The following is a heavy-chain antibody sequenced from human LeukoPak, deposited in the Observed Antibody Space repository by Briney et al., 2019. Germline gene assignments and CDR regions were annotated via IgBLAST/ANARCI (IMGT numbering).Heavy chain of an antibody. D-gene: IGHD5-12*01. CDR2: ISASGDST. J-gene: IGHJ6*02. CDR3: AKGSVATKYYYYGMDV. Sequence: GGSLRLSCAASGFTFGSYGMSWVRQAPGKGLEWVSSISASGDSTYHADSVKGRFTISRDNSKNTLYLQMNSLRAEDTAVYYCAKGSVATKYYYYGMDVWGQGTTVTVSS. CDR1: GFTFGSYG. V-gene: IGHV3-23*01.